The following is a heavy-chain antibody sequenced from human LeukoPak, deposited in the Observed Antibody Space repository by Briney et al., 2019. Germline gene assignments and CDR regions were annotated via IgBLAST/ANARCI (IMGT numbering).Heavy chain of an antibody. CDR1: GGTFSSYA. Sequence: SVKVSCKASGGTFSSYAISWVRQAPGQGLEWMGGIIPIFGTANYAQKFQGRVTITADESTSTAYMELSSLRSEDTAVYYCARDERFGELLVDYWGQGTLVTVSS. V-gene: IGHV1-69*13. D-gene: IGHD3-10*01. CDR3: ARDERFGELLVDY. CDR2: IIPIFGTA. J-gene: IGHJ4*02.